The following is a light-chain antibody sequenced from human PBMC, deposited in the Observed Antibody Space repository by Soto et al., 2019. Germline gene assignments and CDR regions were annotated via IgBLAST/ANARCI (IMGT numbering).Light chain of an antibody. V-gene: IGKV3-20*01. CDR1: QRVSGDS. CDR2: GCS. J-gene: IGKJ4*01. CDR3: QQYGNSLT. Sequence: EIVLTQSQGTLSLSPGERATLACRASQRVSGDSLAWYQQKSGQAPRLVFYGCSRATGIPDRFSGGGSGTDFTLTISRLEPEDFAVYYCQQYGNSLTFGGGTKVEIK.